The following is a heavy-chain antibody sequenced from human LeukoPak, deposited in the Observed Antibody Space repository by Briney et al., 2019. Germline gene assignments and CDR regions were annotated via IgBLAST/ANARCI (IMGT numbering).Heavy chain of an antibody. CDR2: IGGSGGST. V-gene: IGHV3-23*01. J-gene: IGHJ4*02. CDR1: GFTFSSYA. CDR3: AKDQRSSWFHYFDY. D-gene: IGHD6-13*01. Sequence: GGSLRLSCAASGFTFSSYAMSWVRQAPGKGLEWVSAIGGSGGSTYYADSVKGRFTISRDNSKNTLYLQMNSLRAEDTAVYYCAKDQRSSWFHYFDYWGQGTLVTVSS.